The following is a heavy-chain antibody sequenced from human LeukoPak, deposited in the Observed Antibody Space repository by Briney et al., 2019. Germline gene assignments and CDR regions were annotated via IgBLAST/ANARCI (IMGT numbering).Heavy chain of an antibody. CDR2: IWYDGSNK. CDR3: ARDLVVPAEDYYYGMDV. D-gene: IGHD2-2*01. Sequence: PGGSLRLSCAASGFTFTHYGIHWVRQAPGKGLEWVAVIWYDGSNKYYADSVKGRFTISRDNSKNTLYLQMNSLRAEDTAVYYCARDLVVPAEDYYYGMDVWGQGTTVTVSS. CDR1: GFTFTHYG. J-gene: IGHJ6*02. V-gene: IGHV3-33*08.